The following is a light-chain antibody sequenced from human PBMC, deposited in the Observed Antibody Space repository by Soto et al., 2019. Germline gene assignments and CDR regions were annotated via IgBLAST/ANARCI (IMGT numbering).Light chain of an antibody. CDR1: SADFGAFNY. V-gene: IGLV2-14*01. CDR2: DVS. Sequence: QSALTQPASVSGSPGQSITMSCAGTSADFGAFNYVSWYQHHPDKVPKLLIYDVSNRPSGVSTRFSASKSANTASLTISGLQADDEADYYCSSYSTTSALVFGGGTQLTVL. J-gene: IGLJ7*01. CDR3: SSYSTTSALV.